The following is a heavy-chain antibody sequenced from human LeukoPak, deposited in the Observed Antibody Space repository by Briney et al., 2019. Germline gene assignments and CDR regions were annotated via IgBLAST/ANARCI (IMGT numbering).Heavy chain of an antibody. Sequence: SETLSLTCAVSGGSISSGGYSWSWIRQPPGKGLEWIGYIYHSGCTYYNPSLKSRVTISVDRSKNQFSLRLGSVTAADTAVYYCARLSQYCSGGSCYGNYFDYWGQGTLVTVSS. CDR3: ARLSQYCSGGSCYGNYFDY. D-gene: IGHD2-15*01. V-gene: IGHV4-30-2*01. CDR2: IYHSGCT. J-gene: IGHJ4*02. CDR1: GGSISSGGYS.